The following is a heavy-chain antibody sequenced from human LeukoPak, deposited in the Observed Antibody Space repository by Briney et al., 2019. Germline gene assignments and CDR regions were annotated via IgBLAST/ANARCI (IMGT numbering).Heavy chain of an antibody. D-gene: IGHD3-10*01. CDR2: IRSKAYGGTT. Sequence: WVRQAPGKGLEWVGFIRSKAYGGTTEYAASVKGRFTISRDDSKSIAYLQMNSLTTEDTAVYYCTREEFHFDYWGQGTLVTVSS. V-gene: IGHV3-49*02. J-gene: IGHJ4*02. CDR3: TREEFHFDY.